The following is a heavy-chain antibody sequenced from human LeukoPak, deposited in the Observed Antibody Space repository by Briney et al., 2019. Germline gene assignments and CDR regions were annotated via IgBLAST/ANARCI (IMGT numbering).Heavy chain of an antibody. D-gene: IGHD2-2*01. V-gene: IGHV3-23*01. CDR1: GFTFSSYA. CDR2: ISGSGGST. Sequence: PGGSLRLSCAASGFTFSSYAMSWVRQAPGKGLEWVSAISGSGGSTYYADSVKGRFTISRDNSKNTLYLQMNSLRAEDTAVYYCAKDQADIVLVPAAMGDAFDMWGQGTMVTVSS. CDR3: AKDQADIVLVPAAMGDAFDM. J-gene: IGHJ3*02.